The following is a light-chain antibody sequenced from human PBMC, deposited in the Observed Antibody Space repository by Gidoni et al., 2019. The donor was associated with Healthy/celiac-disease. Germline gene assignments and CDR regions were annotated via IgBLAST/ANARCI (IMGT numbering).Light chain of an antibody. CDR1: QGSSSY. V-gene: IGKV1-39*01. J-gene: IGKJ2*01. CDR3: QQGYRTPNT. CDR2: AAS. Sequence: DIQMTQSPSSLSAFVGDRVHITCRASQGSSSYLNWYQQKQEKAPNLLIYAASSLQSGVPSRFSGSGAGTDFTLTISILHPEDFVNYYWQQGYRTPNTFGQXTKLEIK.